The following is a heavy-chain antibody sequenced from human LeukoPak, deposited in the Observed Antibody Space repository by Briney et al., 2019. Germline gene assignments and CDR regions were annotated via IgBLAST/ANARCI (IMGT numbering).Heavy chain of an antibody. CDR3: AKGVRITMVRGAFDI. Sequence: GGSLRLSCAASGFTFSSYAMSWVRQAPGKGLEWVSAISGSGGSTYYADSVKGRFTISSDNSKNTLYLQMNSLRAEDTAVYYCAKGVRITMVRGAFDIWGQGTMVTVSS. D-gene: IGHD3-10*01. V-gene: IGHV3-23*01. J-gene: IGHJ3*02. CDR2: ISGSGGST. CDR1: GFTFSSYA.